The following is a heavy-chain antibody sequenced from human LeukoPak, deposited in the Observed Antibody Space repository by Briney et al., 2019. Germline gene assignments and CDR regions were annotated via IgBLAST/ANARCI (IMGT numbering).Heavy chain of an antibody. D-gene: IGHD2-2*01. V-gene: IGHV1-2*02. CDR1: GYTFTDYY. Sequence: ASAKVSCKASGYTFTDYYMLWVRQAPGQGFEWMGWINPNDGDTNYAQKFQGRVTMTRDTSISTAHMEVSRLRSDDTAVYYCARANFLYCSSSTCLFDYWGQGTLVTVSS. J-gene: IGHJ4*02. CDR2: INPNDGDT. CDR3: ARANFLYCSSSTCLFDY.